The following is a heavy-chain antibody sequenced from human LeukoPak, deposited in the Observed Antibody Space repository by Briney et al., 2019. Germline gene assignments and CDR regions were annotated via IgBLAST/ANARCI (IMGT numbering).Heavy chain of an antibody. D-gene: IGHD6-25*01. J-gene: IGHJ4*02. CDR3: ARRGLYYFDY. V-gene: IGHV5-51*01. Sequence: GESLQISCKVSGYSFTSYWIGWVRPMPGKGLEWMGIIFPADSDAKYSPSFQGQVTISADKSNNTAYVQWSSLKASDTAIYYCARRGLYYFDYWGQGTLVTVSS. CDR2: IFPADSDA. CDR1: GYSFTSYW.